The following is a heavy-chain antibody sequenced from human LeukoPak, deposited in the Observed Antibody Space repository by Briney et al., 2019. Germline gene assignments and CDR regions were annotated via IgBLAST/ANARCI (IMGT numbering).Heavy chain of an antibody. CDR3: ARGTVGYCSGGSCQGWFDP. Sequence: PSETLSLTCAVYGGSFSGYYWSWIRQPPGKGLEWIGEINHSGSTNYNPSLRSRVTISVETSKNQFSLKLSSVTAADTAVYYCARGTVGYCSGGSCQGWFDPWGQGTLVTVSS. CDR2: INHSGST. CDR1: GGSFSGYY. D-gene: IGHD2-15*01. V-gene: IGHV4-34*01. J-gene: IGHJ5*02.